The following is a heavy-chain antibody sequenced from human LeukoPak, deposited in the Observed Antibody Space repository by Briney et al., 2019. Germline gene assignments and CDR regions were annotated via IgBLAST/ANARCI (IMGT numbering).Heavy chain of an antibody. V-gene: IGHV3-48*03. CDR2: ISSSGSTI. Sequence: GGSLRLSYAASGFTFSSYEMNWVRQAPGKGLEWVSYISSSGSTIYYADSVKGRFTISRDNAKNSLSLQMNSLRAEDTAVYYCARDLREVVRDVWGQGTLVTVSS. D-gene: IGHD2-15*01. CDR1: GFTFSSYE. J-gene: IGHJ4*02. CDR3: ARDLREVVRDV.